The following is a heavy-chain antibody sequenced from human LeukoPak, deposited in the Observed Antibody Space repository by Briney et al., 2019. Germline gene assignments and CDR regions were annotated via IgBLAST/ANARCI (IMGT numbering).Heavy chain of an antibody. V-gene: IGHV3-23*01. CDR1: GFTFGSYA. J-gene: IGHJ4*02. CDR2: IASSGAYT. D-gene: IGHD1-14*01. Sequence: GGSLRLSCATSGFTFGSYAMTWVRQAPGKGLEWVSSIASSGAYTYYADSVKGRFTISRDNSKNTLFLQMNSLGVDDSAMYSCASMFSSMGYNDASHVTYFDSWGQGALVTVSS. CDR3: ASMFSSMGYNDASHVTYFDS.